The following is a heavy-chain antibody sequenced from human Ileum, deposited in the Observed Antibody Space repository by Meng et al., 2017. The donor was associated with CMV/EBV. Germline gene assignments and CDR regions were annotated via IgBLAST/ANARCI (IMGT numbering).Heavy chain of an antibody. D-gene: IGHD4-17*01. CDR3: ARAALPVTNNWFDP. V-gene: IGHV3-21*01. Sequence: GESLKISCAASGISFSYYDMNWVRQAPGKGLEWVSSISSSSSYIYQTDSVKGRFTISRDNAKNSLYLQMNSLRAEDTAVYYCARAALPVTNNWFDPWGQGTLVTVSS. J-gene: IGHJ5*02. CDR2: ISSSSSYI. CDR1: GISFSYYD.